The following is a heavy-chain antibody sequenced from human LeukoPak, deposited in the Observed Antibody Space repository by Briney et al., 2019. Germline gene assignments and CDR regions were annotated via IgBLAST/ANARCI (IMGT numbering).Heavy chain of an antibody. CDR3: AELGITMIGGV. J-gene: IGHJ6*04. CDR1: GFTFSSYE. CDR2: ISSSGSII. D-gene: IGHD3-10*02. V-gene: IGHV3-48*03. Sequence: GGSLRLSCAASGFTFSSYEMNWVRQAPGKGLEWVSYISSSGSIIYYADSVKGRFTISRDNAKNSLYLQMNSLRAEDTAVYYCAELGITMIGGVWGKGTTVTVSS.